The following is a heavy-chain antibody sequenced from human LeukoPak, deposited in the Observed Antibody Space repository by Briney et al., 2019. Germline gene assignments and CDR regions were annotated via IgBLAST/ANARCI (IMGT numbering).Heavy chain of an antibody. Sequence: GGSLRLSCAAPGFTFSSYAMHWVRQAPGKGLEWVAVISYDGSNNYYADSVKGRFTISRDNSKNTLYLQMNSLRAEDTAVYYCARDLVGSLIDYWGQGTLVTVSS. CDR3: ARDLVGSLIDY. J-gene: IGHJ4*02. CDR2: ISYDGSNN. D-gene: IGHD2-15*01. CDR1: GFTFSSYA. V-gene: IGHV3-30*01.